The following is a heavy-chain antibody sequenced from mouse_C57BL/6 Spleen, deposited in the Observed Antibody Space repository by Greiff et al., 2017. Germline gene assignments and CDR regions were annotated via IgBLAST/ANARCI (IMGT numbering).Heavy chain of an antibody. CDR2: INPYNSGT. CDR1: GYTFTDYY. CDR3: ARKIYSSSSYYFDD. Sequence: EVQLLESGPVLVKPGASVKMSCKASGYTFTDYYMNWVKQSHGKSLEWIGVINPYNSGTSYNQKFKGKATLTVDKSSSTAYMELNSLTSEDAAFYDSARKIYSSSSYYFDDWGQGTTLTVSS. D-gene: IGHD1-1*01. V-gene: IGHV1-19*01. J-gene: IGHJ2*01.